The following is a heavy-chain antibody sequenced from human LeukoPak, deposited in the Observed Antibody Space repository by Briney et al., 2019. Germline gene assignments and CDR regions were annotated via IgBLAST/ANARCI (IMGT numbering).Heavy chain of an antibody. Sequence: SEALSLTCTVSGGSISSGDYYWSWIRQPPGKGLKWIGYIYYSGSTYYNPSLKSRVTISVDTSKNQFSLKLSSVTAADTAVYYCARVEKYYDSSGYRHAFDIWGQGTMVTVSS. CDR3: ARVEKYYDSSGYRHAFDI. CDR2: IYYSGST. CDR1: GGSISSGDYY. D-gene: IGHD3-22*01. J-gene: IGHJ3*02. V-gene: IGHV4-30-4*01.